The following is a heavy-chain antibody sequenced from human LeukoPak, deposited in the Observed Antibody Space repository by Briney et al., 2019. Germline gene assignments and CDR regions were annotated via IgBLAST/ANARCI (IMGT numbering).Heavy chain of an antibody. V-gene: IGHV4-34*01. Sequence: YPSETLSLTCAVYGVSFSGYYWSWFRQPPGKGLEWLGEINHSGSTNYNPSLKSRVTISVDTSKNQFSLKLSSVTAADTAVYYCAGYYGGNSPVVLYWGQGTLVTVPS. J-gene: IGHJ4*02. CDR3: AGYYGGNSPVVLY. CDR1: GVSFSGYY. CDR2: INHSGST. D-gene: IGHD4-23*01.